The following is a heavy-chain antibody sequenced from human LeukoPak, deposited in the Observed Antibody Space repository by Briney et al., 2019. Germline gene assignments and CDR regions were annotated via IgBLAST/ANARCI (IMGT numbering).Heavy chain of an antibody. D-gene: IGHD5-18*01. V-gene: IGHV1-2*02. CDR1: GYTFTGYY. CDR2: ISPNSGGT. Sequence: ASVKVSCKASGYTFTGYYMHWVRQAPGQGLEWMGWISPNSGGTNYAQKFQGRVTITTDESTSTAYMELSSLRSEDTAVYYCARSAGYSYGLDYWGQGTLVTVSS. J-gene: IGHJ4*02. CDR3: ARSAGYSYGLDY.